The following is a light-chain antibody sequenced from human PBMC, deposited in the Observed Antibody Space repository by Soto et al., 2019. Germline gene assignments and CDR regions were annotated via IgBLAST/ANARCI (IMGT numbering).Light chain of an antibody. CDR2: KAS. CDR1: QTISSW. CDR3: QHYNSYSEA. Sequence: DIQMTQSPSTLSGSVGDSITITSRGSQTISSWLAWYQQKPGKAPKLLIYKASTLKSGVPSRFSGSGSGTEFTLTISSLQPDDFATYYCQHYNSYSEAFGQGTKVDIK. J-gene: IGKJ1*01. V-gene: IGKV1-5*03.